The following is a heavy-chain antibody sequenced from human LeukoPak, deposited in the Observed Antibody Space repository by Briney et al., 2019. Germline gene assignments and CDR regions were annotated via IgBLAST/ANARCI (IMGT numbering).Heavy chain of an antibody. V-gene: IGHV4-34*01. CDR2: GSDNGGT. Sequence: KSSETLSLTCAVYGGSLNGHYWSWIRQPPGKGLEWIGEGSDNGGTKYNPSLKSRVTISVDTSKNQFSLKLSSVTAADTAVYYCAKNGQSGFSFDPWGQGTLVTVSS. D-gene: IGHD2-8*01. CDR1: GGSLNGHY. J-gene: IGHJ5*02. CDR3: AKNGQSGFSFDP.